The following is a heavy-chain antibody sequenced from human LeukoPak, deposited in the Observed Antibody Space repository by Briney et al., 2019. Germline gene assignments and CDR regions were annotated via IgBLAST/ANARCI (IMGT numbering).Heavy chain of an antibody. D-gene: IGHD3-10*01. V-gene: IGHV3-74*01. Sequence: GGSLRLSCVASDFTFSNYWMSWVRQAPGKGLVWVSRIKSDGSTIYADSVKGRFTISRDNAKNTVYLQMNSLRAEDTAMYYCARAVTYFYGSVTYDWFDPWGQGTLVTVSS. CDR1: DFTFSNYW. J-gene: IGHJ5*02. CDR3: ARAVTYFYGSVTYDWFDP. CDR2: IKSDGST.